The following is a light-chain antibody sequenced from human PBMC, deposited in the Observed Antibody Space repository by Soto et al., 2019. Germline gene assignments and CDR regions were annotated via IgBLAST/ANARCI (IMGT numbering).Light chain of an antibody. CDR3: GAWDASLKLYV. Sequence: QSVLTQPPSVSAAPGQTVTISCSGSSSNIGNNYVSWYQQFPGAALKLLIYDSNKRPSGVPERFSASKSVTSATLGIAGLQTGDEADYYCGAWDASLKLYVFGTGTRSPS. V-gene: IGLV1-51*01. CDR1: SSNIGNNY. CDR2: DSN. J-gene: IGLJ1*01.